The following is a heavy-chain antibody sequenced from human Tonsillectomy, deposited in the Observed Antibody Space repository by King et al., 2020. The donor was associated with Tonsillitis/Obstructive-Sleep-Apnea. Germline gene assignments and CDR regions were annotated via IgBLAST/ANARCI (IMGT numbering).Heavy chain of an antibody. J-gene: IGHJ4*02. Sequence: VQLVESGGGVVQPGRSLRLSCAASGFTFSSYAMHWVRQAPGKGLEWVAVISYDGSNKYYADSVKGRFTISRDNSKNTLYLQMNSLRADDTAVYYCIPAASDYSGQGTLVSVSS. CDR3: IPAASDY. V-gene: IGHV3-30*04. CDR2: ISYDGSNK. CDR1: GFTFSSYA. D-gene: IGHD2-2*01.